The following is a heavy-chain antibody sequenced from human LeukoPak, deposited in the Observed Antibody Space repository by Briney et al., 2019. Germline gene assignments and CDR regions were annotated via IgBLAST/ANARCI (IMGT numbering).Heavy chain of an antibody. J-gene: IGHJ4*02. V-gene: IGHV1-2*02. D-gene: IGHD6-13*01. CDR3: ARVSSQQLADYYFDY. Sequence: ASVKVSCKASGYTFTGYYMHWVRQAPGQGLEWMGWINPNSSGTNYAQKFQGRVTMTRDTSISTAYMELSRLRSDDTAVYYCARVSSQQLADYYFDYWGQGTLVTVSS. CDR1: GYTFTGYY. CDR2: INPNSSGT.